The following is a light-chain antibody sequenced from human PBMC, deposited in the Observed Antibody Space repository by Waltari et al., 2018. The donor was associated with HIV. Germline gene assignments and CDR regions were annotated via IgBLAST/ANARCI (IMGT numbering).Light chain of an antibody. CDR1: QSVLYSSNNKKY. Sequence: DIVMTQSPESLAVSLGERATINCKSSQSVLYSSNNKKYLAWYQQRPVQPPKLLIYWASTRESGVPDRCSGSGSGTDFTLTISSLQAEDVAVYYCQQYYSIPPTFGQGTKVEIK. CDR2: WAS. J-gene: IGKJ1*01. V-gene: IGKV4-1*01. CDR3: QQYYSIPPT.